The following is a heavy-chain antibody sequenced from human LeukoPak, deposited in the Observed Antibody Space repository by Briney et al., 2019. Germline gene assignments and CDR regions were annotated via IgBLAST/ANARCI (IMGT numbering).Heavy chain of an antibody. CDR1: GFIFRSYS. D-gene: IGHD3-22*01. Sequence: GGSLRLSYAASGFIFRSYSMSWVRQAPGKGLEWVSSISSTISYKYYADSMKGRFTVSRDNAKNSLYLQMNSLRAEDTAVCYCARVKKSRGYIDAFDMWGQGTMVTASS. CDR3: ARVKKSRGYIDAFDM. V-gene: IGHV3-21*01. J-gene: IGHJ3*02. CDR2: ISSTISYK.